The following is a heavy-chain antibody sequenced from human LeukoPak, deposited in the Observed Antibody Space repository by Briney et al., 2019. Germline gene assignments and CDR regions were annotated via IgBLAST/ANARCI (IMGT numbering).Heavy chain of an antibody. CDR2: INERATII. CDR3: VRDLILVWTPGDDFDH. Sequence: GGSLRLSCAASGFTFSNYWMHWVRQAPGKGLEWVSRINERATIISYADSVKGRFTISKENARNTLYLQMNSLTAEDTAVYYCVRDLILVWTPGDDFDHWGQGTLVTVSS. CDR1: GFTFSNYW. V-gene: IGHV3-74*01. D-gene: IGHD3-16*01. J-gene: IGHJ4*02.